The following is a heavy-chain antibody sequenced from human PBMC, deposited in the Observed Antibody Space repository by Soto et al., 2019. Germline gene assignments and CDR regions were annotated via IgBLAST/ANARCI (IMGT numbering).Heavy chain of an antibody. CDR1: GDSVSSNSAA. D-gene: IGHD1-7*01. V-gene: IGHV6-1*01. CDR3: AGTTSHQWYYMDV. CDR2: TYYRSRWFN. J-gene: IGHJ6*03. Sequence: SQTLSLTCAISGDSVSSNSAAWNWIRLSPSRGLEWLARTYYRSRWFNDYAVSVKNRITVNPDTSKNQFSLQLTSVTPVDTAVYYCAGTTSHQWYYMDVWGKGTTVTVSS.